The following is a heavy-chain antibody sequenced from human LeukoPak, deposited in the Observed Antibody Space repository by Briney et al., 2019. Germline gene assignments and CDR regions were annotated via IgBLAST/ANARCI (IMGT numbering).Heavy chain of an antibody. D-gene: IGHD5-24*01. Sequence: SETLSLTCAVSGGSISSGGYSWSWIRQPPGKGLEWIGYIYHSGSTYYNPSLKSRVTISVDTSKNQFSLKLSSVTAADTAVYYCARGPPMATPDYWGQGTLVTVSS. J-gene: IGHJ4*02. V-gene: IGHV4-30-2*01. CDR3: ARGPPMATPDY. CDR1: GGSISSGGYS. CDR2: IYHSGST.